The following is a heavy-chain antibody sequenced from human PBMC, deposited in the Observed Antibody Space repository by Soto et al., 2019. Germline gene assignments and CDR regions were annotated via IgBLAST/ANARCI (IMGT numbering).Heavy chain of an antibody. CDR1: GYTFTNYG. CDR3: ARGRQRPRYFYYYMAV. D-gene: IGHD6-25*01. J-gene: IGHJ6*03. V-gene: IGHV1-18*01. CDR2: IGAYNGDT. Sequence: GASVKVSCKASGYTFTNYGITWVRQAPGQGLEWVGGIGAYNGDTHYTPRLQGRVTMTMDTSTSTAYMELRGLRSDDTAVYYCARGRQRPRYFYYYMAVWGKGTTVTV.